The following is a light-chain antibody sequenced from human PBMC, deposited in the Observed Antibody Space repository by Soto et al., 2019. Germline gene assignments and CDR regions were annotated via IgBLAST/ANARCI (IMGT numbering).Light chain of an antibody. J-gene: IGKJ1*01. V-gene: IGKV1-5*03. CDR3: QQYHTYSWT. CDR1: QSINKY. Sequence: DIQMTQSPSSLSASVGDRVTITCRASQSINKYINWYQQKPGKAPKLLIYKASSLQSGVPSRFSGGGSGTEFTLTISSLQPDDFATYYCQQYHTYSWTFGQGTKVDIK. CDR2: KAS.